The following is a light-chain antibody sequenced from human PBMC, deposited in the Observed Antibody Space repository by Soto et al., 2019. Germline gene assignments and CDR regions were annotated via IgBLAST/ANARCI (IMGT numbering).Light chain of an antibody. CDR1: SSDVGSYNL. V-gene: IGLV2-23*03. Sequence: QSVLTQPASVSGSPRQSITISCTGASSDVGSYNLVSWYQHHPGKAPKLIIYEGNERPSGVSNRFSGSKSGNTASLTISGLQAEDEADYYCCSNAGSSTFVFGTGTKLTVL. CDR2: EGN. J-gene: IGLJ1*01. CDR3: CSNAGSSTFV.